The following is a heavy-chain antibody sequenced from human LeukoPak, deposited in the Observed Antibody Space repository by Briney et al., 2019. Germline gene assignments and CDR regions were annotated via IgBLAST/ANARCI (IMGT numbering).Heavy chain of an antibody. J-gene: IGHJ4*02. CDR2: IIPILGIA. CDR1: GGTFSSYA. D-gene: IGHD3-10*01. Sequence: GASVKVSCKASGGTFSSYAISWVRQAPGQGLEWMGRIIPILGIANYAQKFQGRVTITADKSTSTAYMELSSLRSEDTAVYYCARAPLWFGELRYYFDYWGQGTLVTVSS. V-gene: IGHV1-69*04. CDR3: ARAPLWFGELRYYFDY.